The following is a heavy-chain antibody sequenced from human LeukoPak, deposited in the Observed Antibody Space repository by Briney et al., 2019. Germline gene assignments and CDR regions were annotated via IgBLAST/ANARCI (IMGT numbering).Heavy chain of an antibody. J-gene: IGHJ4*02. V-gene: IGHV1-69*01. Sequence: SVKVSCKASGGTFSSYAISWVRQAPGQGLEWTGGIIPIFGTANYAQKFQGRVTITADESTSTAYMELSSLRSEDTAVYYCARGRVGGAAAYFDYWGQGTLVTVSS. CDR1: GGTFSSYA. CDR3: ARGRVGGAAAYFDY. CDR2: IIPIFGTA. D-gene: IGHD6-13*01.